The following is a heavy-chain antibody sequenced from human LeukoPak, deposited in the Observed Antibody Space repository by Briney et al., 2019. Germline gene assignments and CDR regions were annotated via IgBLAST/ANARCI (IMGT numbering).Heavy chain of an antibody. Sequence: GGSLRLSCAASGFTFSSYAMSWVRQAPGKGLEWVSAISGSGGSTYYVDSVKGRFTISRDNSKNTLYLQMNSLRVEDTAVYYCAKVRDNIAARPVDYWGQGTLVTVSS. CDR2: ISGSGGST. V-gene: IGHV3-23*01. D-gene: IGHD6-6*01. CDR3: AKVRDNIAARPVDY. CDR1: GFTFSSYA. J-gene: IGHJ4*02.